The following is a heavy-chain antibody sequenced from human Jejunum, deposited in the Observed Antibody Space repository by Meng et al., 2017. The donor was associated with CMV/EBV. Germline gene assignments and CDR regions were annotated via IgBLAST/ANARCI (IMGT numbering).Heavy chain of an antibody. CDR1: GYNFIDYG. V-gene: IGHV1-18*03. Sequence: QVQLLQSGAEVKKPGAAVKVSCKASGYNFIDYGISWVRQAPGQGLEWMGWINVDNGYTKYAQKFQGRVTMTTDTSTSTAYMELRSLRSDDMAVYYCARGAYNWNDRACYFWGQGTLGTVSA. CDR2: INVDNGYT. D-gene: IGHD1-20*01. J-gene: IGHJ4*02. CDR3: ARGAYNWNDRACYF.